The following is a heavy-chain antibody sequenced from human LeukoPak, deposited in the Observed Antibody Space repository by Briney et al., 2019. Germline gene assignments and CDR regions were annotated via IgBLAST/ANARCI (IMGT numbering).Heavy chain of an antibody. Sequence: ASVKVSCKASGYTFTSNGISWVRQAPGQGLEWMGWISDYNDNTNYAQKIQGRVTMTTETSTSTAYMELRSLRSDDTAVYYCARGGHIEYFDYWGQGTLVTVSS. CDR1: GYTFTSNG. D-gene: IGHD3-10*01. CDR2: ISDYNDNT. J-gene: IGHJ4*02. CDR3: ARGGHIEYFDY. V-gene: IGHV1-18*01.